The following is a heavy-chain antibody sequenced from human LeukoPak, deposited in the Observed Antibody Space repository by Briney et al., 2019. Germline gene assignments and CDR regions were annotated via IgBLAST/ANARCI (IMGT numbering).Heavy chain of an antibody. CDR3: AEGLYYGSGNYKQGRDSRNYYVMDV. D-gene: IGHD3-10*01. CDR1: GGTFSRYA. V-gene: IGHV1-69*04. CDR2: IIPMFDIA. Sequence: GASVKVSCKASGGTFSRYAINWVRQAPGQGLEWMGRIIPMFDIANYAQKFQGRVTITADKSTSTAYMELSSLRSEDTAVYYCAEGLYYGSGNYKQGRDSRNYYVMDVWGQGTTVTVSS. J-gene: IGHJ6*02.